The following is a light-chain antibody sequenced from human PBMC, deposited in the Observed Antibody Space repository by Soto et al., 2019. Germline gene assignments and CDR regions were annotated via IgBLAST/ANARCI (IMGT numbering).Light chain of an antibody. V-gene: IGKV3-15*01. CDR3: QHYNNWPLT. CDR2: GAS. J-gene: IGKJ4*01. Sequence: EIVMTQSPATLSVSPGERATLSCRASQSVSSNLAWYPQKPGQAPRLLIYGASTRATGIPARFSGSGSGTEFTLTITSLQSEDFAVYDCQHYNNWPLTFGGGTKVEIK. CDR1: QSVSSN.